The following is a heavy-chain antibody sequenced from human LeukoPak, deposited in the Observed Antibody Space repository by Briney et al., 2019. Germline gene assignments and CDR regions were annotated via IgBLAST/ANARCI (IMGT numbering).Heavy chain of an antibody. CDR3: AKVGSTSWYMDH. D-gene: IGHD6-13*01. CDR2: ISWNSGSI. J-gene: IGHJ4*02. CDR1: GFTFDDYA. V-gene: IGHV3-9*01. Sequence: GGSLRLSCAASGFTFDDYAMHWVRQAPGKGLEWVSGISWNSGSIGYADSVKGRFTISRDNAKNSLYLQMNSLRAEDTAVYYCAKVGSTSWYMDHWGQGTLVTVSS.